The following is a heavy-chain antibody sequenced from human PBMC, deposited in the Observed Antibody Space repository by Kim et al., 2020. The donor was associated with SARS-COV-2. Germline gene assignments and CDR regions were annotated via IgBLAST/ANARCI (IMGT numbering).Heavy chain of an antibody. J-gene: IGHJ4*02. Sequence: SVQGRFTISRDNSKNTLYLQMNSLRAEDTAVYYCAKTWESYYDSSGYFDYWGQGTLVTVSS. V-gene: IGHV3-23*03. CDR3: AKTWESYYDSSGYFDY. D-gene: IGHD3-22*01.